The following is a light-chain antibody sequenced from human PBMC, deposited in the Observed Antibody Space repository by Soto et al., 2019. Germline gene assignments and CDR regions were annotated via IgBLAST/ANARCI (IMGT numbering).Light chain of an antibody. CDR2: SNN. V-gene: IGLV1-44*01. Sequence: QSVLTQPPSASGTPGQRVTISCSGSSSNIGSNTVNWSQQLPGTAPKLLIYSNNQRPSGVPDRFSGSKSGTSASLAISGLQSEDAADYYCAAWDDSLNGHYVFGTGTKVTVL. CDR3: AAWDDSLNGHYV. J-gene: IGLJ1*01. CDR1: SSNIGSNT.